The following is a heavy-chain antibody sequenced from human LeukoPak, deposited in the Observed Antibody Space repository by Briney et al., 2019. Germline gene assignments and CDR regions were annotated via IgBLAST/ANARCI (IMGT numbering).Heavy chain of an antibody. CDR3: ARNSCPSGSCYDNRGYFDY. CDR1: GYSMSSSYY. Sequence: SSETLSLTCTVSGYSMSSSYYWSWIRQPPGKGLEWIGYIYYSGSTNYNPSLKSRVTISVDTSKNQFSLKLSSVTAADTAVYYCARNSCPSGSCYDNRGYFDYWGQGTLVTVSS. CDR2: IYYSGST. D-gene: IGHD2-15*01. J-gene: IGHJ4*02. V-gene: IGHV4-59*08.